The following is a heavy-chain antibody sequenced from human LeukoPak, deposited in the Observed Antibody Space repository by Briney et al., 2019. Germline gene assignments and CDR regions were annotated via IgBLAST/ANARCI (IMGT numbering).Heavy chain of an antibody. CDR1: GGSISSYY. CDR2: IYYSGST. D-gene: IGHD1-7*01. V-gene: IGHV4-39*07. CDR3: ARDPNSGGGYDY. J-gene: IGHJ4*02. Sequence: SETLSLTCTVSGGSISSYYWGWIRQPPGKGLEWIGSIYYSGSTYYNPSLKSRVTISVDTSKNQFSLKLSSVTAADTAVYYCARDPNSGGGYDYWGQGTLVTVSS.